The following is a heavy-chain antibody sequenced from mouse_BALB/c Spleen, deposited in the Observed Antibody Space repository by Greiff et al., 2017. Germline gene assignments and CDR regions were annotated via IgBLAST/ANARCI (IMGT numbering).Heavy chain of an antibody. CDR3: ARSTVVDYFDY. J-gene: IGHJ2*01. CDR1: GFNIKDTY. CDR2: IDPANGNT. V-gene: IGHV14-3*02. Sequence: VQLKESGAELVKPGASVKLSCTASGFNIKDTYMHWVKQRPEQGLEWIGRIDPANGNTKYDPKFQGKATITADTSSNTAYLQLSSLTSEDTAVYYCARSTVVDYFDYWGQGTTLTVSS. D-gene: IGHD1-1*01.